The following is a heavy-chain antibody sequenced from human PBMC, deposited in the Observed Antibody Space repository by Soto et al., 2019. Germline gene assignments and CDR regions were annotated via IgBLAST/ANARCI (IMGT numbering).Heavy chain of an antibody. J-gene: IGHJ4*02. CDR1: SGSISSGGYY. CDR2: IYYSGST. D-gene: IGHD3-10*01. CDR3: AREESGGSTSYFDF. V-gene: IGHV4-31*03. Sequence: QVQLQESGPGLVKPSQTLSLTCTVSSGSISSGGYYWSWIRQHPGQGLERIGYIYYSGSTYYNPSLKSRVTISIDTSKNQFSLKRSSVTAADTAVYSCAREESGGSTSYFDFWGQGTLVTVSS.